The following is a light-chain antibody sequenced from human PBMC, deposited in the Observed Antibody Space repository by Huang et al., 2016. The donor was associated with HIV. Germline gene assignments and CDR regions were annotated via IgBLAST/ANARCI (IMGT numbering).Light chain of an antibody. CDR2: DAS. Sequence: EIVLTQSPVTLSLSPGQRATLSSRASHSVGTYLAWYQQKPGQPPKLLIYDASNRATGIPARFSGSGSGTDFTLTITNLAPEDFAVYYCQQRSNWPLTFGGGTKVDIK. J-gene: IGKJ4*01. V-gene: IGKV3-11*01. CDR3: QQRSNWPLT. CDR1: HSVGTY.